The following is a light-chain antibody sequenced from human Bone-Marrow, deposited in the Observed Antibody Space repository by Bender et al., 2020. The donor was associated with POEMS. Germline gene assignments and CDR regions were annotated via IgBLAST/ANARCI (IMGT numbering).Light chain of an antibody. J-gene: IGLJ3*02. V-gene: IGLV2-23*02. CDR2: EVS. Sequence: QSALTQPASVSGSPGQSITISCTGTNSDVGKYNLVSWYQQHPGKAPKLILYEVSKWPSGVPDRFSGSKTGNTASLTISGLQAEDEAEYYCCSHGGSRNFWVFGGGTKLIVL. CDR3: CSHGGSRNFWV. CDR1: NSDVGKYNL.